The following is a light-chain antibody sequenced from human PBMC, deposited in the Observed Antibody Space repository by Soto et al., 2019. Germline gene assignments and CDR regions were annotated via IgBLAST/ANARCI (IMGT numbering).Light chain of an antibody. J-gene: IGKJ3*01. Sequence: DIVMTQSPNSLAVSLGERATINCKSSQSVLNSSNNKNYLAWYQQKPGQPPKLLIYWASTRESGVPYRFSGSGSGTDFTLTTSSLQAEEVAVYYCQQYYSTPFTFGPGTKVYIK. CDR3: QQYYSTPFT. CDR2: WAS. CDR1: QSVLNSSNNKNY. V-gene: IGKV4-1*01.